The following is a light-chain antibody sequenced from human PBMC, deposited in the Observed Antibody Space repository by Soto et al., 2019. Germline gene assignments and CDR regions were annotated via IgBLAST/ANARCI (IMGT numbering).Light chain of an antibody. J-gene: IGKJ1*01. CDR2: GAS. V-gene: IGKV3-20*01. CDR1: QSVSSSY. Sequence: EIVLTQSPGTLSLSPGERATLSCRASQSVSSSYLAGYQQKPGQAPRLLIYGASSRATGIPDRFSGSGSGTDFNLTISRLEPKDYAVYYCQQYGSSPRTFGQGTKVEIK. CDR3: QQYGSSPRT.